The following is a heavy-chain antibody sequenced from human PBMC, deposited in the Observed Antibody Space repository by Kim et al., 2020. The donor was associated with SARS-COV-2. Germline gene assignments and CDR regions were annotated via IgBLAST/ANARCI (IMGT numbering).Heavy chain of an antibody. Sequence: ASVKVSCKASGYTFTSYGISWVRQAPGQGLEWMGWISAYNGNTNYAQKLQGRVTMTTDTSTSTAYMELRSLRSDDTAVYYCARDGTFTMVRGVIITGWFDPWGQGTLVTVSS. CDR1: GYTFTSYG. D-gene: IGHD3-10*01. CDR3: ARDGTFTMVRGVIITGWFDP. J-gene: IGHJ5*02. V-gene: IGHV1-18*01. CDR2: ISAYNGNT.